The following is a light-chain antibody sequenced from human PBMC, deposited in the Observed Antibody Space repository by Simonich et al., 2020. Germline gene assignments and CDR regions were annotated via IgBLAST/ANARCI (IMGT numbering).Light chain of an antibody. CDR2: DAS. Sequence: EIVLTQSPATLSLSPGERATPSCRASQRVSSYLAWYQQKPGQAPSLLMYDASNRATGIPARFSGSGSGTDFTLTISSLEPEDFAVYYCQQRSNWITFGQGTRLEIK. CDR3: QQRSNWIT. J-gene: IGKJ5*01. CDR1: QRVSSY. V-gene: IGKV3-11*01.